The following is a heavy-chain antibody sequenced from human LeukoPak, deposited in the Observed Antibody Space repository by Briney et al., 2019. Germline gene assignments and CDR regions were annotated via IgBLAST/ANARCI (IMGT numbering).Heavy chain of an antibody. CDR3: ASRAHYDSSGSFDY. Sequence: GASVKVSCKASGGTFSSYAISWVRQAPGQGLEWMGRIIPIFGTGNYAQKFQGRVTITTDESTSTAYMELSSLRSEDTAVYYCASRAHYDSSGSFDYWGQGTLVTVSS. J-gene: IGHJ4*02. D-gene: IGHD3-22*01. CDR1: GGTFSSYA. V-gene: IGHV1-69*05. CDR2: IIPIFGTG.